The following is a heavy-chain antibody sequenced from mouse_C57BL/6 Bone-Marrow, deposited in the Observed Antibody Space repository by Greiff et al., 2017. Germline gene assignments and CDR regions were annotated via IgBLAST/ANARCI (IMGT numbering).Heavy chain of an antibody. J-gene: IGHJ2*01. CDR1: GYTFTDYY. CDR2: INPYNGGT. V-gene: IGHV1-19*01. D-gene: IGHD1-1*01. CDR3: ARASYYYGSSLFDY. Sequence: EVQLQQSGPVLVKPGASVKMSCKASGYTFTDYYMNWVKQSHGKSLEWIGVINPYNGGTSYNQKFKGKATLTVDKSSSTAYMELNSPTSEDSAVYYCARASYYYGSSLFDYWGQGTTLTVSS.